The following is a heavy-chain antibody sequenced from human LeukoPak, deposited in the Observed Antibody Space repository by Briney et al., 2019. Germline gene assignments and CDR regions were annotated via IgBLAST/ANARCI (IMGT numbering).Heavy chain of an antibody. D-gene: IGHD6-13*01. J-gene: IGHJ4*02. V-gene: IGHV3-21*01. CDR1: GFTFSSYS. CDR2: ISSSSSYI. Sequence: KAGGSLRLSCAASGFTFSSYSMNWVRQAPGKGLEWVSSISSSSSYIYYADSVKGRFIISRDNAKNSLYLQMNSLRAEDTAVYYCAGGSSSDTIDYWGQGTLVTVSS. CDR3: AGGSSSDTIDY.